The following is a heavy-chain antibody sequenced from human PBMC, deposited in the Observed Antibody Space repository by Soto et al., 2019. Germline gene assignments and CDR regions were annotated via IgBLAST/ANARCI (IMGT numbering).Heavy chain of an antibody. D-gene: IGHD2-2*01. V-gene: IGHV4-31*03. CDR2: LYYSGST. CDR3: ARGWGYCSSTSCRLDAFDI. Sequence: QVQLQESGPGLVKPSQTLSLTCTVSGGSISSGGYYWSWIRQHPGKGLEWIGYLYYSGSTYYNPSLKSRVTISVDTSKNQFSLKLSSVTAADTAVYYCARGWGYCSSTSCRLDAFDIWGQGTMVTVSS. CDR1: GGSISSGGYY. J-gene: IGHJ3*02.